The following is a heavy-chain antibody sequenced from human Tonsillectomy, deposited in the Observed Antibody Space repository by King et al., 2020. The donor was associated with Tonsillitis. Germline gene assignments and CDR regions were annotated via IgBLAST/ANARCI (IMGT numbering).Heavy chain of an antibody. D-gene: IGHD3-10*01. V-gene: IGHV3-7*03. Sequence: QLVQSGGGLVQPGGSLRLSCAASGFTFSSYWMSWVRQAPGQGLEWVANIKQDGSEKYYVDSVKGRFTISRDNAKNSLYLQMNSLRAEDTAVYYCAREGGSLWFWELLPNYYYYYGMDVWGQGTTVTVSS. CDR3: AREGGSLWFWELLPNYYYYYGMDV. CDR1: GFTFSSYW. CDR2: IKQDGSEK. J-gene: IGHJ6*02.